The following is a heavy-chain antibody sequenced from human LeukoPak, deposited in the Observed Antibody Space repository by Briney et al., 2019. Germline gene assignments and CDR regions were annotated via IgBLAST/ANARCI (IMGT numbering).Heavy chain of an antibody. V-gene: IGHV3-7*01. CDR3: ARYNFWSGYPFDY. CDR1: GFTFSSYW. J-gene: IGHJ4*02. CDR2: IKQDGNEK. D-gene: IGHD3-3*01. Sequence: GGSLRLSCAASGFTFSSYWMSWVRQAPGKGLEWVANIKQDGNEKYYVDSVKGRFTISRDNAKNSLYLQMNSLRAEDTAVYYCARYNFWSGYPFDYWGQGTLVTVSS.